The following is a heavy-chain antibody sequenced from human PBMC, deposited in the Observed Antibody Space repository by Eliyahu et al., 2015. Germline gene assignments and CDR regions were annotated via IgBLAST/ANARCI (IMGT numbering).Heavy chain of an antibody. CDR1: GFTFSSYE. J-gene: IGHJ4*02. V-gene: IGHV3-48*03. CDR2: ISSSGSTI. D-gene: IGHD6-13*01. Sequence: EVQLVESGGGLVQPGGSLRLSCAASGFTFSSYEMNWVRQAPGKGLEWVSYISSSGSTIYYADSVKGRFTISRDNAKNSLYLQMNSLRAEDTAVYYCARDSSSWAPFDYWGQGTLVTVSS. CDR3: ARDSSSWAPFDY.